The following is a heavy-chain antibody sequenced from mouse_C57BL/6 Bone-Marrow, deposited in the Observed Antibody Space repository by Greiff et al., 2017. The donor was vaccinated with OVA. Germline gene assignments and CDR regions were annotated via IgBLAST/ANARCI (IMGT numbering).Heavy chain of an antibody. CDR1: GFNIKDDY. J-gene: IGHJ2*01. CDR3: TREGTTVVG. V-gene: IGHV14-4*01. Sequence: VQLQQSGAELVRPGASVKLSCTASGFNIKDDYMHWVKQRPEQGLEWIGWIDPENGDTEYASKFQGKATITADTSSNTAYLQLSSLTSEDTAVYDCTREGTTVVGWGQGTTLTVSS. CDR2: IDPENGDT. D-gene: IGHD1-1*01.